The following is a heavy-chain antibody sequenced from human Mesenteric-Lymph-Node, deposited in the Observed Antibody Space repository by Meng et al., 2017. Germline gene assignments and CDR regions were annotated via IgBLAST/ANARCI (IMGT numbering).Heavy chain of an antibody. CDR3: ARDQYYYDSSGYYPAFDI. V-gene: IGHV3-23*01. CDR1: GFSFSSYA. Sequence: GESLKISCAASGFSFSSYAMSWVRQSPTRGLEWVSGITDDGVNKYHADSVRGRFTISRDNSKNTLYLQMNSLRAEDTAVYYCARDQYYYDSSGYYPAFDIWGQGTMVTVSS. D-gene: IGHD3-22*01. J-gene: IGHJ3*02. CDR2: ITDDGVNK.